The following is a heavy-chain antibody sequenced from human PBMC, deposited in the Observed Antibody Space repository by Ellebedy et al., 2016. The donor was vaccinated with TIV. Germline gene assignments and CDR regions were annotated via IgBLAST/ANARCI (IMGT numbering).Heavy chain of an antibody. CDR3: ARSAYYGGKGYYFDY. CDR1: GFSFSWHW. CDR2: INNDGTAT. D-gene: IGHD4-23*01. V-gene: IGHV3-74*01. J-gene: IGHJ4*02. Sequence: GESLKISXAASGFSFSWHWMHWVRQAPGKGLVWVSRINNDGTATTYADSVKGRFTISRDNAENTLYLQMNSLRAEDTAVYYCARSAYYGGKGYYFDYWGQGTLVTVSS.